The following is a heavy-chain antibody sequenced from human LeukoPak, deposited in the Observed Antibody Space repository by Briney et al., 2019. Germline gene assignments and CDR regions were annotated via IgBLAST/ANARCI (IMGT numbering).Heavy chain of an antibody. CDR1: GFTFSSYA. V-gene: IGHV3-23*01. CDR3: AASFVGLRYFDWSRGSLYAFDI. Sequence: PGGSLRLSCAASGFTFSSYAMSWVRQAPGKGLEWVSAISGSGGSTNYADSVKGRFTISRDNSKNMLYLQMNSLRAEDTAVYYCAASFVGLRYFDWSRGSLYAFDIWGQGTMVTVSS. J-gene: IGHJ3*02. D-gene: IGHD3-9*01. CDR2: ISGSGGST.